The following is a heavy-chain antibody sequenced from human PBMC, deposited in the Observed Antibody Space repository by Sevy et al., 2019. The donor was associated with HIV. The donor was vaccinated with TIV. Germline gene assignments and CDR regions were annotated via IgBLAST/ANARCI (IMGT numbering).Heavy chain of an antibody. Sequence: ASVKVSCKTSGYTFTSYDINWVRQATGQGLEWMGWMSPKSGNTGYAQKFQGRLTMTRNTSISTAYMELSSLRSGDTAVYYCARAGSGWYDHYFDDWGQGTLVTVSS. CDR3: ARAGSGWYDHYFDD. CDR1: GYTFTSYD. J-gene: IGHJ4*02. D-gene: IGHD6-19*01. V-gene: IGHV1-8*01. CDR2: MSPKSGNT.